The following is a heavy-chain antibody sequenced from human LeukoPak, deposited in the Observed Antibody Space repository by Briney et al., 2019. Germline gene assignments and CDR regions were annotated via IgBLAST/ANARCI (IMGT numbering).Heavy chain of an antibody. CDR2: INHSGST. CDR3: AREGDNSSGYSEPAADS. D-gene: IGHD3-22*01. Sequence: SETLSLTCAVYGGSFSGYYWSWIRQPPGKGLEWIGEINHSGSTNYNPSLKSRVTISVDTSKNQFSLKLSSVTAADTAVYYCAREGDNSSGYSEPAADSSGQGTLVTVSS. CDR1: GGSFSGYY. V-gene: IGHV4-34*01. J-gene: IGHJ4*02.